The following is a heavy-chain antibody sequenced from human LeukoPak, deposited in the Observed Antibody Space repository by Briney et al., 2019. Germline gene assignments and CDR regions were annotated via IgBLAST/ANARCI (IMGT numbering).Heavy chain of an antibody. CDR2: INHNGNVN. CDR1: GFTFSGFS. CDR3: ARGGGLDV. J-gene: IGHJ6*02. D-gene: IGHD3-16*01. Sequence: PGGSLRLSCAASGFTFSGFSMSWVRQSPTKGPEWVASINHNGNVNYYVDSVKGRFTISRDNAKNSLYLQMSNLRAEDTAVYFCARGGGLDVWGQGATVTVSS. V-gene: IGHV3-7*03.